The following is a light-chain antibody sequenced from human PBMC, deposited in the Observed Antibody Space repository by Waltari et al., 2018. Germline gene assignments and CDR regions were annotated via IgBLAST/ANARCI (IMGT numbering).Light chain of an antibody. Sequence: DIQMTQSPSTVSASVGDRVTITCRASQNIGPWLAWYQQKPGRAPNLLMYRASSLQSGVPSRFSGSGSGTEFALTSTSLQPDDIATYYCQQYESSSPYTFGPGTKLEIK. V-gene: IGKV1-5*03. J-gene: IGKJ2*01. CDR1: QNIGPW. CDR3: QQYESSSPYT. CDR2: RAS.